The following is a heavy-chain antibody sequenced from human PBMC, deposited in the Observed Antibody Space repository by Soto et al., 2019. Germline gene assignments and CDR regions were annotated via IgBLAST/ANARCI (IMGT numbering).Heavy chain of an antibody. D-gene: IGHD2-15*01. V-gene: IGHV1-2*04. CDR1: GYTFTGYY. CDR3: ARDSGRYCSGGSYSLCYGMDV. J-gene: IGHJ6*02. CDR2: INPNSGGT. Sequence: ASVKVSCKACGYTFTGYYMHWVRQAPGQGLEWMGWINPNSGGTNYAQKFQGWVTMTRDTSISTAYMELSRLRSDDTAVYYCARDSGRYCSGGSYSLCYGMDVWGQGTTVTVSS.